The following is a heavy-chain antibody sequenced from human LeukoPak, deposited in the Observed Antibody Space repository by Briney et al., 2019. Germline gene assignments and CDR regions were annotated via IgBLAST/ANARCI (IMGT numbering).Heavy chain of an antibody. CDR2: IRQDGSEF. Sequence: PGGSLRLSCAASGFTFNNYWMSWVRQVPGKGPEWVANIRQDGSEFYYVDSVKGRFTISRDNAKNSLYLQMNSLRVEDTAVYYCARDRVSGSGSIDYWGQGTLVTVSS. V-gene: IGHV3-7*01. D-gene: IGHD3-10*01. CDR1: GFTFNNYW. J-gene: IGHJ4*02. CDR3: ARDRVSGSGSIDY.